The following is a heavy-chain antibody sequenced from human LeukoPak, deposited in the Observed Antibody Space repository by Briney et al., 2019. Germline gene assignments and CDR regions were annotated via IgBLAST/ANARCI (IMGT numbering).Heavy chain of an antibody. CDR3: GYCSSTSCPYYYYGMDV. D-gene: IGHD2-2*01. CDR2: INHSGST. V-gene: IGHV4-34*01. CDR1: GGSFSGYY. Sequence: SETPSLTCAVYGGSFSGYYWSWIRQPPGRGLEWIGEINHSGSTNYNPSLKSRVTISVDTSKNQFSLKLSSVTAADTAVYYCGYCSSTSCPYYYYGMDVWGQGTTVTVSS. J-gene: IGHJ6*02.